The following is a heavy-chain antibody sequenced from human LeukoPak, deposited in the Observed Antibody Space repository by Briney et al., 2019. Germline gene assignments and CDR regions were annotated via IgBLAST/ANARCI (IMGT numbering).Heavy chain of an antibody. J-gene: IGHJ4*02. Sequence: SGPTLVNPTQTLTLTCTFSGFSLNTRGVGVGWIRQPPGRAREWLALIYWDDDRRYSPSLKSRLTITKDTSKNQVVLTITNMDPVDTATYFCAHRKNYYDSSVFDNWGQGTLVTVSS. D-gene: IGHD3-22*01. CDR1: GFSLNTRGVG. CDR3: AHRKNYYDSSVFDN. V-gene: IGHV2-5*02. CDR2: IYWDDDR.